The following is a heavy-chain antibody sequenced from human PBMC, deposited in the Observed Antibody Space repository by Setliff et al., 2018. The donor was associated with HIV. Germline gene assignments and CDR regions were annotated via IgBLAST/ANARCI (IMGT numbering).Heavy chain of an antibody. D-gene: IGHD1-1*01. J-gene: IGHJ3*02. V-gene: IGHV4-59*01. CDR2: LYYSGST. CDR1: GGSISSDD. Sequence: SETLSLTCTVSGGSISSDDWSWIRQPPGKGLEWIGYLYYSGSTNYNPSLKRRVTISVDTSKNQFSLKLSSVTAADTAVYYCARVPGVQVGSSAFDIWGQGTMVTVS. CDR3: ARVPGVQVGSSAFDI.